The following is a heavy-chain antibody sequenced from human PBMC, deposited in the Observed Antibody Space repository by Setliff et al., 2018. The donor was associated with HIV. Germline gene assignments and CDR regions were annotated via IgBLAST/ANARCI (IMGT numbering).Heavy chain of an antibody. D-gene: IGHD2-21*02. J-gene: IGHJ3*02. Sequence: SETLSLTCTVSGDSISSYYWSWIRQPPGKGLEWIGYIYTSGSTNYNPSLKSRVTISVDTSKNQFSLKLSSVTAADTAVYYCARDGYCGGDCYHDAFDIWGQGTMVTVSS. CDR1: GDSISSYY. V-gene: IGHV4-4*08. CDR3: ARDGYCGGDCYHDAFDI. CDR2: IYTSGST.